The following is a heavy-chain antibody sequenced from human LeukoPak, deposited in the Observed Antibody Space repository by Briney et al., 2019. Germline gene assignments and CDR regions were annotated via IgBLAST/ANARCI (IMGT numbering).Heavy chain of an antibody. CDR3: ASYYYGSGTYFAFDY. J-gene: IGHJ4*02. Sequence: SETLSLTCTVSGGSISSSSYYWSWIRQPPGKGLEWIGYIYYSGSTNYNPSLKSRVTISVDTSKNQFSLKLSSVTAADTAVYYCASYYYGSGTYFAFDYWGQGTLVTVSS. CDR2: IYYSGST. CDR1: GGSISSSSYY. D-gene: IGHD3-10*01. V-gene: IGHV4-61*05.